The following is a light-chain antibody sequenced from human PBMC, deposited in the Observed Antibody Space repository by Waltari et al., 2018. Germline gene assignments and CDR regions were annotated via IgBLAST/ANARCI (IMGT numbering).Light chain of an antibody. CDR2: LDS. Sequence: SSVLTQAPSVSVAPGPTATVTCGGDNIGGRSVHWYQQRPGRAPVLVVYLDSDRPSGIPDRFSGSKSGNEATLTISRVEAGDEADYYCHVWDGKTVMFGGGTKLTVL. CDR3: HVWDGKTVM. CDR1: NIGGRS. J-gene: IGLJ3*02. V-gene: IGLV3-21*02.